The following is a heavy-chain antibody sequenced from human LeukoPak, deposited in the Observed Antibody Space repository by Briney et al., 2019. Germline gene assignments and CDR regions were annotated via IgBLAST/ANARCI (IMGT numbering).Heavy chain of an antibody. V-gene: IGHV4-4*09. CDR3: ARRPPHYYDSSGYYDY. CDR2: IYTSGST. Sequence: SETLSLTCTVSGGSIFSYYWSWFRQPPGKGLEWIGYIYTSGSTNYDPSLKSRVTISIDTSKNQFSLKLSSVTAADTAVYYCARRPPHYYDSSGYYDYWGQGTLVTVSS. CDR1: GGSIFSYY. D-gene: IGHD3-22*01. J-gene: IGHJ4*02.